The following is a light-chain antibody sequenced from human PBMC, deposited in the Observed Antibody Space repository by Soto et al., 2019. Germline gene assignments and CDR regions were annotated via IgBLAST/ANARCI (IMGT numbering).Light chain of an antibody. V-gene: IGLV6-57*04. CDR1: SGNIDTNF. J-gene: IGLJ2*01. Sequence: NFMLTQPHSVSESPGKTVTISCTRSSGNIDTNFVQWYQQRPGSAPTTVIYEDDQRPSGVPDRFSGSIDSSSNSASLTISGLKTEDEADYYCQSYDSSIFVVFGGGTKLTVL. CDR2: EDD. CDR3: QSYDSSIFVV.